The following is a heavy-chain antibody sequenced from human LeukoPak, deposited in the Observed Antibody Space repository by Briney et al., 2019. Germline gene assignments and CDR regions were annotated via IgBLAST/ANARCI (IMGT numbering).Heavy chain of an antibody. J-gene: IGHJ6*02. D-gene: IGHD2-2*01. CDR3: ARGGVVPAAPYYYYYGMDV. CDR2: INHSGST. CDR1: GGSFSGYY. Sequence: PSETLSLTCAVYGGSFSGYYWSWIRQPPGKGLEWIGEINHSGSTNYNPSLKSRVTISVDTSKNQFSLKLSSVTAADTAVYYCARGGVVPAAPYYYYYGMDVWGQGTTVTVSS. V-gene: IGHV4-34*01.